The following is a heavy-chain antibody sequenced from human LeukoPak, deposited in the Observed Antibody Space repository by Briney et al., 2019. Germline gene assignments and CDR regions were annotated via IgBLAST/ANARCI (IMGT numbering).Heavy chain of an antibody. V-gene: IGHV3-23*01. CDR3: ANDIVVVTAAY. Sequence: GGSLRLSCAASGFYFSTYAMSWVRQAPGKGLEWLSYISGSGGSTYYADSVKGRFTISRDNSKNTLYLQMNSLRAEDTAVYYCANDIVVVTAAYWGQGTLVTVSS. J-gene: IGHJ4*02. CDR2: ISGSGGST. CDR1: GFYFSTYA. D-gene: IGHD2-21*02.